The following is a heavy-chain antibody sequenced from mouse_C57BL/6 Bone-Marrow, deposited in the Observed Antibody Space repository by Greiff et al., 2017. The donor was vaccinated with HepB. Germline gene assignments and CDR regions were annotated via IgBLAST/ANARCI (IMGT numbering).Heavy chain of an antibody. D-gene: IGHD1-1*01. Sequence: DVKLVESGPGLAKPSQTLSLTCSVTGYSITSHYWNWIRKFPGNKLEYMGYISYSGSTYYNPSLKSRISITRNTSKNQYYLQLNSVNTVDTDTDYSTRGITTVVADYFDYWGQGTTLTVSS. CDR1: GYSITSHY. CDR3: TRGITTVVADYFDY. J-gene: IGHJ2*01. CDR2: ISYSGST. V-gene: IGHV3-8*01.